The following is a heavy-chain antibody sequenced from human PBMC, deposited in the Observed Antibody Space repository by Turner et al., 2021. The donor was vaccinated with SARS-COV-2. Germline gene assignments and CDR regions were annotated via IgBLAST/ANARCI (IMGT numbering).Heavy chain of an antibody. Sequence: QVQLVQSGAEVKKPGSSVKVSCKASGGTFSSYALSWVRQAPGQGLEWMGGIIPILGIANNAQKFQGRVTITADKSTSTAYMEMSSLRSEDTAVYYCARAATMVRGVIRNSFYYYYGMDVWGQGTTVTVSS. CDR1: GGTFSSYA. CDR3: ARAATMVRGVIRNSFYYYYGMDV. J-gene: IGHJ6*02. V-gene: IGHV1-69*10. CDR2: IIPILGIA. D-gene: IGHD3-10*01.